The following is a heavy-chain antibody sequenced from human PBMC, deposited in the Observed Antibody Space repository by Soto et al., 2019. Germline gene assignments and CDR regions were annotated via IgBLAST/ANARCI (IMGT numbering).Heavy chain of an antibody. CDR1: GFTFSGYW. CDR2: LNPNGTFT. V-gene: IGHV3-74*01. J-gene: IGHJ4*02. Sequence: EVQLVESGGGLVQPGGSLRLSCAGSGFTFSGYWMHWVRQAPGKGPVWVSRLNPNGTFTTNADSVKGRFTISRDNAKNTVYLQMNSLRADDMAVYYCARGVTSTTYWGLFYNWGQGTLVTVSS. D-gene: IGHD4-17*01. CDR3: ARGVTSTTYWGLFYN.